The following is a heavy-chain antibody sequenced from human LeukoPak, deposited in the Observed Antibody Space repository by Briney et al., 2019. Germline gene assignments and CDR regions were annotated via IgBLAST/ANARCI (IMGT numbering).Heavy chain of an antibody. CDR2: ISGSGGST. CDR1: GFTFSIYA. J-gene: IGHJ4*02. D-gene: IGHD6-19*01. CDR3: AKDEALISVAGLDS. V-gene: IGHV3-23*01. Sequence: GGSLRLSCAPSGFTFSIYAMSWVRPAPGKGLECVSGISGSGGSTFYAGSVKGRFTISRDNSMHTLYVEMNSLRAEDTAVYYCAKDEALISVAGLDSWGQGTLVTVSS.